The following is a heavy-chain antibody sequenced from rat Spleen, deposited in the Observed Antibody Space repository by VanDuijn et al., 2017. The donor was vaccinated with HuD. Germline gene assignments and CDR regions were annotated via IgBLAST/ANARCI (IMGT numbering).Heavy chain of an antibody. CDR3: ATEGAYYGGYLPFAY. D-gene: IGHD1-11*01. CDR2: IWNTGAT. J-gene: IGHJ3*01. V-gene: IGHV2-13*01. Sequence: QVQLKESGPGLVQPSQTLSLTCTVSGFSLSRHGVIWVRKPPGKGLEWMGVIWNTGATRYISALKSRLSISRDTSKSQVFLKMNSLQIEDTATYYCATEGAYYGGYLPFAYWGQGTLVTVSS. CDR1: GFSLSRHG.